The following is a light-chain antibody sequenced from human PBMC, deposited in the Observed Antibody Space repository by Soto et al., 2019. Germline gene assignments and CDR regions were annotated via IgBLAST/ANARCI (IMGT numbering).Light chain of an antibody. Sequence: EIELTQSPGTLSLSPGERATLSCRASQSVSSSYLAWYQHKPGQAPRLLIYGASSRDTGIPDRFSGSGSGTDFTLTISRLEPEDFAVYYCQQYGSSPHTFGQGTKLEIK. CDR3: QQYGSSPHT. V-gene: IGKV3-20*01. CDR2: GAS. CDR1: QSVSSSY. J-gene: IGKJ2*01.